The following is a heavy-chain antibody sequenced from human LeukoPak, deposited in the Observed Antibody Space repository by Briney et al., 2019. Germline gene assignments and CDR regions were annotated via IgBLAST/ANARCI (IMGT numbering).Heavy chain of an antibody. Sequence: SGTLSLTCDVSGVSIKSNSWWSWVRQTPGKGLEWIGEIFHSGNTDYNPSLKSRVTISVDTSKNQFSLKLSSVTAADTAVYYCARLGEVYAPARFDYWGQGTLVTVSS. CDR2: IFHSGNT. CDR3: ARLGEVYAPARFDY. D-gene: IGHD2-8*01. J-gene: IGHJ4*02. CDR1: GVSIKSNSW. V-gene: IGHV4-4*02.